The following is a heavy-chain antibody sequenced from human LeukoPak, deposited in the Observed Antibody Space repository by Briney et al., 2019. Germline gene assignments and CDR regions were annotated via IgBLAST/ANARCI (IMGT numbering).Heavy chain of an antibody. CDR2: INHSGST. J-gene: IGHJ4*02. V-gene: IGHV4-34*01. CDR3: ARGARAAAGHLYSGSYSFPYYFDY. CDR1: GGSFSGYY. D-gene: IGHD1-26*01. Sequence: SETLSLTCAVYGGSFSGYYWSWIRQPPGKGLEWIGEINHSGSTNYNPSLKSRVTISVDTSKNQFSLKLSSVTAADTAVYYCARGARAAAGHLYSGSYSFPYYFDYWGQGTLVTVSS.